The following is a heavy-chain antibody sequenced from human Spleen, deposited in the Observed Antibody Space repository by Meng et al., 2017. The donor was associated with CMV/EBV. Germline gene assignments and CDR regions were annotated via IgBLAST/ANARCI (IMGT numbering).Heavy chain of an antibody. CDR2: IHSGGTSI. V-gene: IGHV3-74*01. CDR1: GFSSGDFW. J-gene: IGHJ4*02. Sequence: EVQVVASGGGLIQPGGSLRLSFVVSGFSSGDFWVDWVRQAPGEGPLWVSRIHSGGTSISYADYVKGRFTVSGDNAKNTVYLQMNSLRDEDTAVYYCLRLPPGYWGQGALVTVSS. CDR3: LRLPPGY.